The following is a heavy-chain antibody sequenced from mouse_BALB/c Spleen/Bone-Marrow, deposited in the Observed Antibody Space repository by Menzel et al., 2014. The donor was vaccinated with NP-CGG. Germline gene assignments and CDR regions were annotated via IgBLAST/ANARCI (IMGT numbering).Heavy chain of an antibody. CDR1: GYTFTDTW. V-gene: IGHV1-7*01. J-gene: IGHJ2*01. CDR3: ARDY. Sequence: LQESGPELAKPGASVKMPCKASGYTFTDTWIHWIKQRPGQGLEWIGYINPSTGYAEYNQNFKDKATLTVDKSSSTAYMQLSSLTSEDTAVYYCARDYWGQGTTLTVSS. CDR2: INPSTGYA.